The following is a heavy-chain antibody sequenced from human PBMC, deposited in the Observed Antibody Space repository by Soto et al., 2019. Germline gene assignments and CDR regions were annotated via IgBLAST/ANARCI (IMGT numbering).Heavy chain of an antibody. D-gene: IGHD5-12*01. V-gene: IGHV4-61*08. CDR1: GGSISSGDYY. CDR3: AEHSGYQNWFDP. CDR2: IYYSGST. J-gene: IGHJ5*02. Sequence: PSETLSLTCTVSGGSISSGDYYWSWIRQPPGKGLEWIGYIYYSGSTNYNPSLKSRVTISVDTSKNQFSLKLSSVTAADTAVYYCAEHSGYQNWFDPWGQGTLVTVSS.